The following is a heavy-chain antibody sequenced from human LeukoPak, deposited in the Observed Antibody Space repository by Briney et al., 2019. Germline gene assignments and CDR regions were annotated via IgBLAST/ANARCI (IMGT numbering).Heavy chain of an antibody. CDR3: ARDPWRRYFDWFTQIDY. Sequence: ASVKVSCKASGYTFTGYYMHWVRQAPGQGLEWMGWINPNSGGTNYAQKFQGRVSMTRDTSISTAYMELSRLRSDDTAVYYCARDPWRRYFDWFTQIDYWGQETLVTVSS. V-gene: IGHV1-2*02. J-gene: IGHJ4*02. CDR1: GYTFTGYY. CDR2: INPNSGGT. D-gene: IGHD3-9*01.